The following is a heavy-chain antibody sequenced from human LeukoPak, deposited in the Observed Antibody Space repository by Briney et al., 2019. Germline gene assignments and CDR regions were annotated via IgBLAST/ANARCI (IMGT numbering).Heavy chain of an antibody. J-gene: IGHJ5*02. V-gene: IGHV4-59*08. CDR3: ARIKKGGYVRKDWFDP. CDR2: IYYSGSST. Sequence: SETLSLTCSVSGGSINSVYWSWVRQPPGKGLEWIGYIYYSGSSTNYNPSLKSRVTISVDRSKNQFSLKLKSVTAADTAVYYCARIKKGGYVRKDWFDPWGQGTLVTVSS. D-gene: IGHD5-12*01. CDR1: GGSINSVY.